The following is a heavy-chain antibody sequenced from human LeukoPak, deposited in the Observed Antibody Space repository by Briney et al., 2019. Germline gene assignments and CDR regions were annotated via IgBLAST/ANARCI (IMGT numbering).Heavy chain of an antibody. CDR2: INTNTGNP. J-gene: IGHJ4*02. D-gene: IGHD3-10*01. V-gene: IGHV7-4-1*02. Sequence: ASVKISCKTSGYTFTTYAINWVRQAPGQGLHWTGWINTNTGNPTYAQDFTGRFVFSLDTSVSTAYLQVSSLKAEDSAVYYCTRGSGAADFWGQGTLVTVSS. CDR1: GYTFTTYA. CDR3: TRGSGAADF.